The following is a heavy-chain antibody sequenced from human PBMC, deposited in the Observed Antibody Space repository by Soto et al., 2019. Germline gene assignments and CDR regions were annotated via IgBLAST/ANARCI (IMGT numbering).Heavy chain of an antibody. J-gene: IGHJ6*02. CDR2: IDPSDSYT. V-gene: IGHV5-10-1*01. Sequence: GESLKISCKGSGYSFTSYWISWVRQMPGKGLEWMGRIDPSDSYTNYSPSFQGHVTISADKSISTAYLQWSSLKASDTAMYYCGTSVDKAMAKYGMESWGQGTTVTVSS. CDR3: GTSVDKAMAKYGMES. CDR1: GYSFTSYW.